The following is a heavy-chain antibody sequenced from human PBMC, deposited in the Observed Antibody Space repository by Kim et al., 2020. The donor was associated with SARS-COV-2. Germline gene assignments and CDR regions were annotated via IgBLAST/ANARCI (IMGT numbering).Heavy chain of an antibody. V-gene: IGHV3-53*01. CDR2: YRGGRT. J-gene: IGHJ4*02. CDR3: ARVPDY. Sequence: YRGGRTYYADSVEGRLTIPRDNNKTTLYLKMNSLSAEDTAVDYCARVPDYWGQGNLGTVSS.